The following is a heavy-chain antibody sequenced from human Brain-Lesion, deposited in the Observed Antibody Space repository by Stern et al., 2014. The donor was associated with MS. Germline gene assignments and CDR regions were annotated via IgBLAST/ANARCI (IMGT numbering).Heavy chain of an antibody. V-gene: IGHV4-39*01. CDR1: GGSVSSTSYA. CDR3: AGEEDIRYCSGGSCTGNWFDP. Sequence: VQLVESGPGLVKPSETLSLTCTVAGGSVSSTSYAWAWIRQPPGKGLEWIGTIYYSGNTYYRPSLQSRLTISLDTSKNPYSPQLSFVTAADTAVYYCAGEEDIRYCSGGSCTGNWFDPWGQGTLVTVSS. CDR2: IYYSGNT. J-gene: IGHJ5*02. D-gene: IGHD2-15*01.